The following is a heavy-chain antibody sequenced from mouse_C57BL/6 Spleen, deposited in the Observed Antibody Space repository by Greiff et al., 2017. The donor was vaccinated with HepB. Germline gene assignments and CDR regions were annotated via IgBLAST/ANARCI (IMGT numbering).Heavy chain of an antibody. V-gene: IGHV10-1*01. J-gene: IGHJ4*01. CDR3: VRRTTVAPYAMDY. Sequence: EVKLMESGGGLVQPKGSLKLSCAASGFSFNTYAMNWVRQAPGKGLEWVARIRSKSNNYATYYADSVKDRFTISRDDSESMLYLQMNNLKTEDTAMYYCVRRTTVAPYAMDYWGQGTSVTVSS. CDR1: GFSFNTYA. CDR2: IRSKSNNYAT. D-gene: IGHD1-1*01.